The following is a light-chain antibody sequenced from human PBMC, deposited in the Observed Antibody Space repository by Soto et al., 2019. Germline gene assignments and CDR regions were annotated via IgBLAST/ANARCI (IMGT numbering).Light chain of an antibody. Sequence: EIVLTQSPGTLSLSPGERATLACRASQSVSSSYLAWYQQKPGQAPRLLIYGASSRDTGIPDRFSGSGSGTDFALTISGLEPEDFAVYYCQQYGSSPLYTFGQGTKLEIK. CDR2: GAS. V-gene: IGKV3-20*01. J-gene: IGKJ2*01. CDR3: QQYGSSPLYT. CDR1: QSVSSSY.